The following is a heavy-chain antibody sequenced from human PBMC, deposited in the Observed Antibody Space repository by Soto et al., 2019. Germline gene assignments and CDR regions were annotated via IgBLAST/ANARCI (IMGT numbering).Heavy chain of an antibody. Sequence: QVQLQQWGAGLLKPSETLSLTCAVYGGSFSGYYWSWIRQPPGKGLEWIGEINHSGSTNYNPSLKGRVTISVDTSKNQFSLKLSSVTAADTAVYYCARGLHIVVVVAAISRTRVPYYFDYWGQGTLVTVSS. CDR2: INHSGST. D-gene: IGHD2-15*01. CDR3: ARGLHIVVVVAAISRTRVPYYFDY. CDR1: GGSFSGYY. V-gene: IGHV4-34*01. J-gene: IGHJ4*02.